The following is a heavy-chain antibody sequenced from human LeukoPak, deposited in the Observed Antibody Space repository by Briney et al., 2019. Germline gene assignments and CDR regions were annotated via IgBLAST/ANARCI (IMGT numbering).Heavy chain of an antibody. J-gene: IGHJ6*03. CDR1: GDSVSSNSAA. D-gene: IGHD3-9*01. V-gene: IGHV6-1*01. CDR2: TYYRSKWYN. CDR3: ARAVHFDWLSGSYYYMDV. Sequence: SQTLSLTCALSGDSVSSNSAAWNWIRQSPSRGLEWLGRTYYRSKWYNDYAVSVKSRITINPDTSKNQFSLQLNSVTPEDTAVYYCARAVHFDWLSGSYYYMDVWGKGTTVTISS.